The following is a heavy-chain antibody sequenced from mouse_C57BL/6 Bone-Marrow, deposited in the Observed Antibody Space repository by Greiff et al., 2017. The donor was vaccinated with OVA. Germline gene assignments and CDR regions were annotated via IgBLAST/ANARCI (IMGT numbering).Heavy chain of an antibody. Sequence: EVKLMESGGGLVKPGGSLKLSCAASGFTFSSYAMSWVRQTPEKRLEWVATISDGGSCTYYPDNVKGRFTISRNNAKNNLYLQMSHLKSEDTAMYYCARDPYYYGSSWFAYWGQGTLVTVSA. CDR2: ISDGGSCT. CDR3: ARDPYYYGSSWFAY. J-gene: IGHJ3*01. V-gene: IGHV5-4*01. CDR1: GFTFSSYA. D-gene: IGHD1-1*01.